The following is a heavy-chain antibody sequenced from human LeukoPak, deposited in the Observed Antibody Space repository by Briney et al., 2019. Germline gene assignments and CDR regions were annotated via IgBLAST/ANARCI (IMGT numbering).Heavy chain of an antibody. CDR3: ARGGDQLLSPFDY. CDR1: GFTFSSYS. Sequence: GGSLRLSCAVSGFTFSSYSMNWVRQAPGKGLEWVSSISSSSSYIYYADSVKGRFTISRDNAKNSLYLQMNSLRAEDTAVYYCARGGDQLLSPFDYWGQGTLVTVSS. D-gene: IGHD2-2*01. V-gene: IGHV3-21*01. CDR2: ISSSSSYI. J-gene: IGHJ4*02.